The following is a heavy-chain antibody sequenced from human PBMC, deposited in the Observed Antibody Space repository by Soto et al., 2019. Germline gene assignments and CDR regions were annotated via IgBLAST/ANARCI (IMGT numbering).Heavy chain of an antibody. CDR3: ARVSRGYEPRLGY. Sequence: QVQLVQSGAEVKKPGASVQVSCKASGYTFTSYDINWVRQPTGQGREWMGWMNPNSGNTGYAQKFQGRVTMTRNNHISTAYMELSSMRSEDTAVYYCARVSRGYEPRLGYWCQGTLVTV. CDR1: GYTFTSYD. J-gene: IGHJ4*02. CDR2: MNPNSGNT. D-gene: IGHD5-12*01. V-gene: IGHV1-8*01.